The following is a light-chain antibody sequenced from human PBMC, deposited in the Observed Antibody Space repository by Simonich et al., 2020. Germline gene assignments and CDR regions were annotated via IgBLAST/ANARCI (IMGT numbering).Light chain of an antibody. CDR3: QSADSSGTYV. Sequence: SYELTQPPSVSVSPGQTARITCSGDALPKQYAYWYQQKPGQAPVLVIYKDSERPSGIPERFSGSSSGKTVPLTISGVQAEDEADYYCQSADSSGTYVFGTGTKVTVL. CDR2: KDS. CDR1: ALPKQY. V-gene: IGLV3-25*03. J-gene: IGLJ1*01.